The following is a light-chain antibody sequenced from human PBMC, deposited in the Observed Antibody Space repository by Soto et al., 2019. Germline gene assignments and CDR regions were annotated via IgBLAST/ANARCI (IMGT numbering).Light chain of an antibody. V-gene: IGLV2-8*01. J-gene: IGLJ1*01. CDR3: STYGGSDNYV. CDR2: EVS. CDR1: SSDVGGYNF. Sequence: SALTQPPSASGSPGQPVTISCTGTSSDVGGYNFVSWYQHHPGKAPKLMIYEVSQRPSGVPDRFSGSKSGNTASLTVSGLQAEDEADYYCSTYGGSDNYVFGTGTKVTVL.